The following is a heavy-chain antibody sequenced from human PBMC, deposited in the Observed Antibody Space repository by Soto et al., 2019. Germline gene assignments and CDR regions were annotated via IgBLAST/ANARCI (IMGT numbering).Heavy chain of an antibody. CDR3: VRDQCSGGSCYYFDY. D-gene: IGHD2-15*01. J-gene: IGHJ4*02. CDR1: GFTFSSYS. CDR2: ITSTSGYI. Sequence: EVQLVESGGGLVKPGGSLRLSCAASGFTFSSYSMNWVRRAPGKGLEWVSSITSTSGYIYYADSVKGRFTIPRDNAKNSLYLQMNSLRAEDTAVYYCVRDQCSGGSCYYFDYWGQGTLVTVSS. V-gene: IGHV3-21*01.